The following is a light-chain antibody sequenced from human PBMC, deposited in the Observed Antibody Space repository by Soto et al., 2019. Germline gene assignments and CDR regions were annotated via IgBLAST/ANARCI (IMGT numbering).Light chain of an antibody. J-gene: IGKJ1*01. CDR3: QQYGSPLWT. V-gene: IGKV3-20*01. Sequence: EMVLTQSPGTLSLYPGERATLSCRASQSITSSYLAWYQQKPGQAPRLLISGTISRATGIPDRFSGSGSGTDFTLTISRLEPEDFAVYYCQQYGSPLWTFGQGTKVDIK. CDR1: QSITSSY. CDR2: GTI.